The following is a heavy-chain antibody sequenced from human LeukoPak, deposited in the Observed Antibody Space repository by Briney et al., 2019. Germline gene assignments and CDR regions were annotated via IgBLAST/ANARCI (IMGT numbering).Heavy chain of an antibody. CDR3: ARDKAVTTEQTQYFRH. V-gene: IGHV1-18*01. CDR2: ISAYNGYT. D-gene: IGHD4-11*01. Sequence: ASVKVSCKASGYTFTNYGVSWVRQAPGQGLEWMGWISAYNGYTNYAQKFQFRVTMTTDTSTSTAYMDLRSLTSDDTAVYYCARDKAVTTEQTQYFRHWGQGTLVTVSS. CDR1: GYTFTNYG. J-gene: IGHJ1*01.